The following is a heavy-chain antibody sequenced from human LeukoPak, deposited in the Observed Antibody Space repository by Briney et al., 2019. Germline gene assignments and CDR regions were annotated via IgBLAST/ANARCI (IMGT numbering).Heavy chain of an antibody. CDR3: ASLPRLAVEDY. CDR2: ISYDGSNK. J-gene: IGHJ4*02. Sequence: PGGSLRLSCAASGFTLSSYGMHWVRQAPGKGLEWVAVISYDGSNKYYADSVKGRFTISRDNSKNTLYLQMNSLRAEDTAVYYCASLPRLAVEDYWGQGTLVTVSS. V-gene: IGHV3-30*03. CDR1: GFTLSSYG. D-gene: IGHD5/OR15-5a*01.